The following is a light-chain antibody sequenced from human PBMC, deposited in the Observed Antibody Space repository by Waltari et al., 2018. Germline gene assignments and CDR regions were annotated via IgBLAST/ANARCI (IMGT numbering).Light chain of an antibody. Sequence: EIVLTSSPGTLSLSSVERATLSCRTSQSISKYLAWYQQKPGQAPRLLIYHASSRATGIPDRFSGSGSGTDFSLTISRLEPEDFAVYYCQHYESLPVTFGQGTKVEIK. CDR1: QSISKY. CDR3: QHYESLPVT. CDR2: HAS. J-gene: IGKJ1*01. V-gene: IGKV3-20*01.